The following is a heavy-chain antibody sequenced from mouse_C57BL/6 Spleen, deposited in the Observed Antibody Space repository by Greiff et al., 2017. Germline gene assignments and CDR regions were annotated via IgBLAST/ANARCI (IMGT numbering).Heavy chain of an antibody. J-gene: IGHJ2*01. D-gene: IGHD2-3*01. CDR2: IDPSDSYT. V-gene: IGHV1-69*01. Sequence: QVQLQQPGAELVMPGASVKLSCKASGYTFTSYWMHWVKQRPGQGLEWIGEIDPSDSYTNYNQKFKGKSTLTVDKSSSTAYMQLSSLTSEDSAVYYCARVSYDGYYVGYFDYWGQGTTLTVAS. CDR1: GYTFTSYW. CDR3: ARVSYDGYYVGYFDY.